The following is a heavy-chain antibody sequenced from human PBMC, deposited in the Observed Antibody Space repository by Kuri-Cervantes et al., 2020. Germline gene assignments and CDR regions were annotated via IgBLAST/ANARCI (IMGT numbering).Heavy chain of an antibody. CDR3: AGGRLDDFWSGYYARGYYYGMDV. D-gene: IGHD3-3*01. CDR1: GFTFSSYA. J-gene: IGHJ6*02. V-gene: IGHV3-30-3*01. CDR2: ISYDGSNK. Sequence: GESLKISCAASGFTFSSYAMHWVRQAPGKGLEWVAVISYDGSNKYYADSVKGRFTISRDNSKNTLYLQMNSLRAEDTAVYYCAGGRLDDFWSGYYARGYYYGMDVWGQGTTVTVSS.